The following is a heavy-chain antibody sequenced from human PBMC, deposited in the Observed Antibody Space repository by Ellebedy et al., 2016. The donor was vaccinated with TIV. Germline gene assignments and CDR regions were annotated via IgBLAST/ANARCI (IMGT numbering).Heavy chain of an antibody. CDR2: INQVGSET. CDR1: GFTFSDYA. V-gene: IGHV3-7*01. J-gene: IGHJ4*02. D-gene: IGHD5-12*01. CDR3: ASAARGSGAYESF. Sequence: PGGSLRLSCAASGFTFSDYAMTWVRQAPGKGLEWVATINQVGSETYYVDSVKGRFTISRDNSKNSLYLQMTSLRADDTALYYCASAARGSGAYESFWGQGTLVTVSS.